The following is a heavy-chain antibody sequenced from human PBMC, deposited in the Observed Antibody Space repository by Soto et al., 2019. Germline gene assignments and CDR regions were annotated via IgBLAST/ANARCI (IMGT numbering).Heavy chain of an antibody. CDR1: GFTFSNYA. CDR3: AKDAGYSYGSGSYYDFDS. D-gene: IGHD3-10*01. CDR2: ISGGGDAT. V-gene: IGHV3-23*01. J-gene: IGHJ4*02. Sequence: EVQLLESGGGLVQPGGSLTLSCAASGFTFSNYAMSWVRQAPGKGLGWVSSISGGGDATYYADSVKGRFTISRDNSKNTLYLQMNSLRAEDTAVYFCAKDAGYSYGSGSYYDFDSWGQGTQVTVSS.